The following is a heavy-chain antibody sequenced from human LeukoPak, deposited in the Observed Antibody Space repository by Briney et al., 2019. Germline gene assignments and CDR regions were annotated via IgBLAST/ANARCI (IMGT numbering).Heavy chain of an antibody. D-gene: IGHD5-18*01. CDR1: GGSFSGYY. J-gene: IGHJ4*02. V-gene: IGHV4-34*01. Sequence: SETLSLTCAVYGGSFSGYYWSWIRQPPGKGLEWTGEINHSGSTNYNPSLKSRVTISVDTSKNQFSLKLSSVTAADTAVYYCARGRKERGYSYGYKGGEFDYWGQGTLVTVSS. CDR3: ARGRKERGYSYGYKGGEFDY. CDR2: INHSGST.